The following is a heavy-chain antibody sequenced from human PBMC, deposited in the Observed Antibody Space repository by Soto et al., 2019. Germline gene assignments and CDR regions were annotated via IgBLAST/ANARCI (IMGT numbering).Heavy chain of an antibody. Sequence: ASVKVSCKASGYTFSSYYIHWVRQAPGQGLEWIGIINPNGGSTNYAQNFKGRLTVTRDTSTATVYMDLSALTSDDTAMYYCAREWCTSTSCYGVDYWGQGTLVTVSS. J-gene: IGHJ4*02. CDR2: INPNGGST. CDR1: GYTFSSYY. D-gene: IGHD2-2*01. CDR3: AREWCTSTSCYGVDY. V-gene: IGHV1-46*01.